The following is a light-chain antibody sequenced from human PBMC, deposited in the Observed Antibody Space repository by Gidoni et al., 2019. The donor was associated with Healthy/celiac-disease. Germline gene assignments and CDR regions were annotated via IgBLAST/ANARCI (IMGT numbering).Light chain of an antibody. J-gene: IGLJ1*01. CDR2: RNN. V-gene: IGLV1-47*01. Sequence: QSVLTPPPSRSGTPGQRVTIPCSGSSSNIGSNYVYWYQQLPGTAPKLLIYRNNQRPSGVPDRFSGSKSGTSASLAISGLRSEDEADYYCAAWDDSLSGYVFGTGTKVTVL. CDR1: SSNIGSNY. CDR3: AAWDDSLSGYV.